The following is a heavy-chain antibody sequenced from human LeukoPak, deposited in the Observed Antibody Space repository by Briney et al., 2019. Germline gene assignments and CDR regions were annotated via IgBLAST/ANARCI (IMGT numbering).Heavy chain of an antibody. CDR2: IMPMFGTA. CDR1: GGTFSSYD. CDR3: ARDAQPYYYDSSGYFLFDY. D-gene: IGHD3-22*01. J-gene: IGHJ4*02. Sequence: SVKVSCKASGGTFSSYDISWVRQAPGQGLEWMGGIMPMFGTANYAQKFQGRVTITADKSTSTAYMELSSLRSEDTAVYYCARDAQPYYYDSSGYFLFDYWGQGTLVTVSS. V-gene: IGHV1-69*06.